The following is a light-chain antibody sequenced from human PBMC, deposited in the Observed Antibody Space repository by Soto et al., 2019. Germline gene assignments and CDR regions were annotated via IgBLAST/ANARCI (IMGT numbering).Light chain of an antibody. J-gene: IGLJ7*01. V-gene: IGLV1-44*01. CDR3: AAWDGNLNGWV. CDR2: SHN. Sequence: QSVLTQPPSASGTPGQKVTISCFGSSSNIGANTVNWYQHLPGTAPKLLIYSHNQRPSGVPDRFSGSKSGTSASLAISGLQSEDEADYYCAAWDGNLNGWVFGGGTQLTVL. CDR1: SSNIGANT.